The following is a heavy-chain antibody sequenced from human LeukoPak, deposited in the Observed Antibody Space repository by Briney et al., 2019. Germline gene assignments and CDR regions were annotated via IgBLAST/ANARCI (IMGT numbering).Heavy chain of an antibody. D-gene: IGHD2-15*01. CDR3: ARDRGIVVVYDAFDI. CDR1: GFTFSSYW. CDR2: IKQDGSEK. Sequence: GGSLRLSCAASGFTFSSYWMSWVRQAPGKGLEWVANIKQDGSEKYYVDSVKGRFTISRDIAKNSLYPQMNSLRAEDTAVYYCARDRGIVVVYDAFDIWGQGTMVTVSS. J-gene: IGHJ3*02. V-gene: IGHV3-7*01.